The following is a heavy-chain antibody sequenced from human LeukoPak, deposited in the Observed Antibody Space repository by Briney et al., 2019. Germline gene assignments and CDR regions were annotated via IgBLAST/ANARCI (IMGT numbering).Heavy chain of an antibody. D-gene: IGHD3-10*01. V-gene: IGHV4-39*07. CDR1: GGSVSSGSYY. CDR2: IYHSGST. J-gene: IGHJ4*02. Sequence: SETLSLTCTVSGGSVSSGSYYWGWIRQPPGKGLEWIGSIYHSGSTYYNPSLKSRVTISVDTSKNQFSLKLSSVTAADTAVYYCARVSRYYYGSGFFDYWGQGTLVTVSS. CDR3: ARVSRYYYGSGFFDY.